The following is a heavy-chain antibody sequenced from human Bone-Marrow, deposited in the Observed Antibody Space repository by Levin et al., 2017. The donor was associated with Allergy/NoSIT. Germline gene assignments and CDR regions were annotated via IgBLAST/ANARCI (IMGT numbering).Heavy chain of an antibody. CDR2: IWYDGSNK. CDR3: ARGRVVVAATGWYFDL. D-gene: IGHD2-15*01. CDR1: GFTFSSYG. Sequence: SCAASGFTFSSYGMHWVRQAPGKGLEWVAVIWYDGSNKYYADSVKGRFTISRDNSKNTLYLQMNSLRAEDTAVYYCARGRVVVAATGWYFDLWGRGTLVTVSS. V-gene: IGHV3-33*01. J-gene: IGHJ2*01.